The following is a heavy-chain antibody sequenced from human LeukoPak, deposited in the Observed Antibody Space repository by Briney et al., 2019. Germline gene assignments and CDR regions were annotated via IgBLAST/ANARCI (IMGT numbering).Heavy chain of an antibody. Sequence: GSLRLSCAASGFTFSGYWMTWVRQAPGKGLEWVSVIYSGGSTYYADAVKGRFTISRDNSKNTLYLQMNNLRAEDTAVYYCASLNSGSYYFDYWGQGTLVTVSS. CDR1: GFTFSGYW. CDR2: IYSGGST. CDR3: ASLNSGSYYFDY. D-gene: IGHD1-26*01. V-gene: IGHV3-53*01. J-gene: IGHJ4*02.